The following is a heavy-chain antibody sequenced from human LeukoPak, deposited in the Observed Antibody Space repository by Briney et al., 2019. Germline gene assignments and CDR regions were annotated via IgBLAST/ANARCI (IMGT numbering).Heavy chain of an antibody. CDR2: INPNSGDT. CDR3: ARVGRAWSFDH. Sequence: ASVKVSCKASGYTLTGYYMHWVRQAPGQGLEWMGWINPNSGDTNYAQNFQGRVTMTRDTSIGTAYMELSGLRFDDTAVYFCARVGRAWSFDHWGQGTLVTVSS. V-gene: IGHV1-2*02. D-gene: IGHD6-19*01. J-gene: IGHJ4*02. CDR1: GYTLTGYY.